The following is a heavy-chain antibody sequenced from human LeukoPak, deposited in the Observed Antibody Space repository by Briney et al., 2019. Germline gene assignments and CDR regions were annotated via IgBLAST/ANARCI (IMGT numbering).Heavy chain of an antibody. V-gene: IGHV4-39*01. Sequence: PSETLSLTCNVSGGPINSNIYYWAWVRQPRGKGLEWIGSIHIGGSTYYNPSFKSRVTISVDTSKNQFSLKLRSVTAADTAMYYCARLWSTDCSGGSCPHQPNSWGQGTLVTVSS. CDR1: GGPINSNIYY. J-gene: IGHJ4*02. CDR2: IHIGGST. CDR3: ARLWSTDCSGGSCPHQPNS. D-gene: IGHD2-15*01.